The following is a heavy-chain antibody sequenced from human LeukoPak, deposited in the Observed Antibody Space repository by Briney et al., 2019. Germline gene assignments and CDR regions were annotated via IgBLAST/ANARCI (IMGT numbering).Heavy chain of an antibody. J-gene: IGHJ4*02. CDR3: ARGRIAAAGDFDY. D-gene: IGHD6-13*01. Sequence: SETLSLTCAVYGGSFSGYYWSWIRQPPGKGLEWIGEINHSGSTNYTPARKSRVTISVDTSKNQFSLKLSSVTAADTAVYYCARGRIAAAGDFDYWGQGTLVTVSS. V-gene: IGHV4-34*01. CDR1: GGSFSGYY. CDR2: INHSGST.